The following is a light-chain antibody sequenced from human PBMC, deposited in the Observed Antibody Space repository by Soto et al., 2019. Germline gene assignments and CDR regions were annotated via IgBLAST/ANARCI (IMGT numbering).Light chain of an antibody. V-gene: IGKV3-11*01. CDR3: QQRSTWYN. CDR1: QSVSSY. J-gene: IGKJ2*01. CDR2: DAS. Sequence: EIVLTQSPATLSLSPGERATVSCRASQSVSSYLAWYQQKPGQAPRLLIYDASNRAAGIPARFSGSGSGTDFTLTISSLEPEDFAVYYCQQRSTWYNFGQGTKLESK.